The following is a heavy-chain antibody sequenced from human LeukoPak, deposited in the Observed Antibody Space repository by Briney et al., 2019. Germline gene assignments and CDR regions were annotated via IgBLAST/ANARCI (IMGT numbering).Heavy chain of an antibody. CDR3: VRGRVGGVDY. CDR2: IDTDGSRT. D-gene: IGHD4-23*01. CDR1: GFTFSSYR. J-gene: IGHJ4*02. Sequence: GGSPRLSCGASGFTFSSYRMDWVRQVPGKGLVWVSYIDTDGSRTTYADSVKGRFTISRDNAKNTVYLQMDSLRAEDTAVYYCVRGRVGGVDYWGQGTLVTVS. V-gene: IGHV3-74*01.